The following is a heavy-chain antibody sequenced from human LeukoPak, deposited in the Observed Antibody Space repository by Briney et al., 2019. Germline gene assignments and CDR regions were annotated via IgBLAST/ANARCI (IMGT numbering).Heavy chain of an antibody. CDR3: ARGMFNYGWYPDYFDN. Sequence: GGSLRLSCAASAFSFTTSWMSWVRQAPGKGLEWVANINQDGSQGYFVDSVKGRFTISRDNAKNSLYLQMNSLRAEDTAVHYCARGMFNYGWYPDYFDNWGQGALVTVSS. CDR1: AFSFTTSW. V-gene: IGHV3-7*01. CDR2: INQDGSQG. D-gene: IGHD6-19*01. J-gene: IGHJ4*02.